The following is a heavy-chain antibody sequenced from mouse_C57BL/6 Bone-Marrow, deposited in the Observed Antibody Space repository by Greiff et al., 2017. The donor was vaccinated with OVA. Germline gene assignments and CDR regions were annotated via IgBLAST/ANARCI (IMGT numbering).Heavy chain of an antibody. D-gene: IGHD1-1*01. CDR1: GYAFSSYW. Sequence: QVQLQQSGAELVKPGASVKISCKASGYAFSSYWMNWVKQRPGKGLEWIGQIYPGDGDTNYNGKFKGKATLTADKSSSTAYMQLSSLTSEDSAVYFCARWNYYGSSYDFDYWGQGTTLTVSS. J-gene: IGHJ2*01. CDR3: ARWNYYGSSYDFDY. V-gene: IGHV1-80*01. CDR2: IYPGDGDT.